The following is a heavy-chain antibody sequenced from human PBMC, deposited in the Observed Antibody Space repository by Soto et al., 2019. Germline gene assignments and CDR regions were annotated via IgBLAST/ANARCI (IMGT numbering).Heavy chain of an antibody. D-gene: IGHD6-13*01. CDR2: ISHSGRT. CDR3: ARNGGSTWYYFDS. J-gene: IGHJ4*02. V-gene: IGHV4-34*01. CDR1: GGSFTGYY. Sequence: SETLSLTCAVNGGSFTGYYGAWIRQSPGKGLEWIGEISHSGRTNYNPSLKSRVTISVDTSKNQFSLKVSSVTAADTGMYYCARNGGSTWYYFDSWGQGTVVTVS.